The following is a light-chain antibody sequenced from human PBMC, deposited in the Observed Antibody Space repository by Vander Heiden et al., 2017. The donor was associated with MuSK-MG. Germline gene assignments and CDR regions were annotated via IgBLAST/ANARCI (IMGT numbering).Light chain of an antibody. Sequence: DIQMKQSPSSLSASVGDRVTITCQSILDINNYINWYLQNPGKASKLLIYAASYVRTGVPSRFIENVSSTYFTFTISSLQPEDVATYYCQQADNLPYTFGGGTKVEIK. V-gene: IGKV1-33*01. CDR3: QQADNLPYT. CDR1: LDINNY. J-gene: IGKJ4*01. CDR2: AAS.